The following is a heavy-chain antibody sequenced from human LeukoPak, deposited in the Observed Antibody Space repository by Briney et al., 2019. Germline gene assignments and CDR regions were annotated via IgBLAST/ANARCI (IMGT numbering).Heavy chain of an antibody. CDR1: GFTFSTYG. J-gene: IGHJ4*02. V-gene: IGHV3-30*02. D-gene: IGHD7-27*01. CDR3: ARDLNWENY. CDR2: IRYDGRNK. Sequence: PGGSLRLSCAASGFTFSTYGMHWVRQAPGKGLGWVAFIRYDGRNKYYADSVKGRFTISRDNSKNSLYLQMNSLRAEDTAVYYCARDLNWENYWGQGTLVTVSS.